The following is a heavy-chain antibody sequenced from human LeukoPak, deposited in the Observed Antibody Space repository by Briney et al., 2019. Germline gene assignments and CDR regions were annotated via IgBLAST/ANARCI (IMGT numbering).Heavy chain of an antibody. CDR3: ARGTTTVTDDY. Sequence: SETLSLTCTVSGGSISSGGYYWSWIRQHPGKGLEWIGYIYYSGSTYYNPSLKSRVTISVDTSKNQFSLKLSSVTAADTAAYYCARGTTTVTDDYWGQGTLVTVSS. V-gene: IGHV4-31*03. CDR2: IYYSGST. J-gene: IGHJ4*02. CDR1: GGSISSGGYY. D-gene: IGHD4-17*01.